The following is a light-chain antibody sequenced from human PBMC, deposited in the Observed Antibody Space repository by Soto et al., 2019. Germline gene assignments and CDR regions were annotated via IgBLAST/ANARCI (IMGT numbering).Light chain of an antibody. V-gene: IGKV3-11*01. CDR1: QSVSSY. CDR2: DAS. Sequence: EIVLTQSPATLSLSPGERATLSCRASQSVSSYLAWYQQKPGQAPRLLIYDASNRATAIPARFSGSGSGTDFTLTISSLEPEDLAVYYCQQRGNWPYTFGQGTKLDIK. J-gene: IGKJ2*01. CDR3: QQRGNWPYT.